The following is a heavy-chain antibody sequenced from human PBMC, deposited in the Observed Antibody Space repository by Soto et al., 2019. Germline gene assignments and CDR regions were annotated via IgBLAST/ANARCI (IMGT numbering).Heavy chain of an antibody. J-gene: IGHJ4*02. CDR3: ASSNGIGFDY. CDR1: GGSISSGGYS. Sequence: QLQLQESGSGLVKPSQTLSLTCAVSGGSISSGGYSWSWIRQPPGKGLEWIGYIYDSGSTYYNPSLKSRVTLSVDRSKNQFSLKLSSVTAADTAVYYCASSNGIGFDYWGQGTLVTVSS. CDR2: IYDSGST. D-gene: IGHD1-26*01. V-gene: IGHV4-30-2*01.